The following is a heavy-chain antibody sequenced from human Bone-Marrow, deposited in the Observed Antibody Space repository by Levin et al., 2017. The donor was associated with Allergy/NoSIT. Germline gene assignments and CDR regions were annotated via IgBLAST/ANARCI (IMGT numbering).Heavy chain of an antibody. Sequence: GESLKISCSASGFTFSSYAMHWVRQAPGKGLEYVSAISSNGGSTYYADSVKGRFTISRDNSKNTLYLQMSSLRAEDTAVYYCVKDSSSWYVVPFDYWGQGTLVTVSS. CDR1: GFTFSSYA. D-gene: IGHD6-13*01. J-gene: IGHJ4*02. CDR2: ISSNGGST. CDR3: VKDSSSWYVVPFDY. V-gene: IGHV3-64D*06.